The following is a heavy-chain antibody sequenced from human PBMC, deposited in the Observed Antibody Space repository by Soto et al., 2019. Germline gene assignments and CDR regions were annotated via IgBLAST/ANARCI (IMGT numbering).Heavy chain of an antibody. D-gene: IGHD3-16*01. J-gene: IGHJ5*02. Sequence: GASVKVSCKASGGTFSSYAISWVRQAPGQGLEWMGGIIPIFGTANYAQKFQGRVTITADESTSTAYMELSSLRSEDTAVYYCARDQSSHALVWWFDPWGQGPLVTVSS. V-gene: IGHV1-69*13. CDR1: GGTFSSYA. CDR3: ARDQSSHALVWWFDP. CDR2: IIPIFGTA.